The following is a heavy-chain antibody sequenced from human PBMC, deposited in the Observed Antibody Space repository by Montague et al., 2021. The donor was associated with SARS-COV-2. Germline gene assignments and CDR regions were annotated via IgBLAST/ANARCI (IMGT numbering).Heavy chain of an antibody. Sequence: SETLSLTCTVSGGSINGYYWTWVRQPPGKGLQWIAHIYYNGRTSYIPSLKSRLSVSLDKAKYQFSLELTSVTAADTARYFCARGTEVGAVDYWGQGALVSVSS. CDR2: IYYNGRT. V-gene: IGHV4-59*01. J-gene: IGHJ4*02. CDR1: GGSINGYY. D-gene: IGHD1-26*01. CDR3: ARGTEVGAVDY.